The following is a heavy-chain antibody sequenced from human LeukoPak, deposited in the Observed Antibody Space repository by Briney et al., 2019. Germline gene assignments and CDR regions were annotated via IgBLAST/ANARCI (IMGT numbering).Heavy chain of an antibody. J-gene: IGHJ4*02. D-gene: IGHD6-13*01. CDR3: AKDGHRIAAAGDNYFDY. Sequence: GGSLRLSCAASGFTFDDYAMHWVRQAPGKGLEWVSLISGDGGSTYYADSVKGRFTISRDNSENSLYLQMNSLRTEDAALYYCAKDGHRIAAAGDNYFDYWGQGTLVTVSS. CDR1: GFTFDDYA. V-gene: IGHV3-43*02. CDR2: ISGDGGST.